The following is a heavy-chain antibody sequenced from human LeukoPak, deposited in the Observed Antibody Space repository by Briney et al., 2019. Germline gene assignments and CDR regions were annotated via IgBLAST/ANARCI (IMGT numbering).Heavy chain of an antibody. Sequence: PSETLSLTCTVSGGSISSYYWSWIRQPPGKGLEWIGYIYYSGSTNYNPSLKSRVTISVDTSKNQFSLKLSSVTAADTAVYYCARAGGYYDILTGSFDYWGQGTLVTVSS. D-gene: IGHD3-9*01. CDR3: ARAGGYYDILTGSFDY. CDR2: IYYSGST. J-gene: IGHJ4*02. V-gene: IGHV4-59*01. CDR1: GGSISSYY.